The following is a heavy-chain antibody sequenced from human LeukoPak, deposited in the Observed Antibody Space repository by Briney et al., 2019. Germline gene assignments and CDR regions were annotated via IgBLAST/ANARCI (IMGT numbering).Heavy chain of an antibody. CDR2: INPSVDVT. CDR3: ARDRDWHFDY. Sequence: ASVKVSCKASGYTFSSHSMHWVRQAPGRGLEWMGIINPSVDVTTYAQNFQGRVIMTRDMSTSTVYMELSSLRSEDTAVYYCARDRDWHFDYWGQGTLVTVSS. V-gene: IGHV1-46*01. CDR1: GYTFSSHS. J-gene: IGHJ4*02. D-gene: IGHD2-21*02.